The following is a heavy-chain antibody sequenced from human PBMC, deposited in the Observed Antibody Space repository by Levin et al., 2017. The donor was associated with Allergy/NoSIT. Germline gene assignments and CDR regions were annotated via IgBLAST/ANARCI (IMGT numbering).Heavy chain of an antibody. J-gene: IGHJ4*02. D-gene: IGHD6-19*01. CDR2: IFPGDSDT. CDR3: ARHTKFSSGQRHFDY. V-gene: IGHV5-51*01. CDR1: GFSFASYW. Sequence: GESLKISCRASGFSFASYWIAWVRHMPGKGLEWMGIIFPGDSDTRYSPSFQGQVTISADKSITTAFVQWDSLMASDTALYYCARHTKFSSGQRHFDYWGQGTLVTVSS.